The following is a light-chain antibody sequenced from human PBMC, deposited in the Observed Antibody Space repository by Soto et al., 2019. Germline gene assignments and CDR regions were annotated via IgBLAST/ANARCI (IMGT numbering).Light chain of an antibody. CDR3: CSYSGRSTYV. V-gene: IGLV2-23*01. Sequence: QSVLTQPASVSGSPGQSITISCTGTSSDVGSYNLVSWYQQHPGKAPKLMIYEGSKRPSGVSNRFSGSKSGNTASLTISGLQAEYEADYYCCSYSGRSTYVFGTMTMVTDL. CDR1: SSDVGSYNL. CDR2: EGS. J-gene: IGLJ1*01.